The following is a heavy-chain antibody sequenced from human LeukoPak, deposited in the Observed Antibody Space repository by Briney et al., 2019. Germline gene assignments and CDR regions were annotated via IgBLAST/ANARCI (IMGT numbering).Heavy chain of an antibody. CDR1: GGTFSSYA. Sequence: RASVKVSCKASGGTFSSYAISWVRQAPGQGLEWMGRIIPIFGTANNAQKFQGRVTITTDESTSTAYMELSSLRSEDTAVYYCAGKNCSGGSCYSGAFRARSGYYMDVWGKGTTVTVSS. CDR2: IIPIFGTA. V-gene: IGHV1-69*05. D-gene: IGHD2-15*01. J-gene: IGHJ6*03. CDR3: AGKNCSGGSCYSGAFRARSGYYMDV.